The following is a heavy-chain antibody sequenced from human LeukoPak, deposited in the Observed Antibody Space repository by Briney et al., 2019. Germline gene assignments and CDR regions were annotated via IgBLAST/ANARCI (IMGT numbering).Heavy chain of an antibody. CDR1: GDSISSSSYY. V-gene: IGHV4-39*07. J-gene: IGHJ4*02. Sequence: PSETLSLTCTVSGDSISSSSYYWGWIRQSPEKGLEWIASVYYSGSTYSNPSLKSRVTISVDTSKKQFSLKLNSVTAADTAVFYCARVREFYHGSGSYSYYFDYWGQGSLVTVSS. CDR3: ARVREFYHGSGSYSYYFDY. CDR2: VYYSGST. D-gene: IGHD3-10*01.